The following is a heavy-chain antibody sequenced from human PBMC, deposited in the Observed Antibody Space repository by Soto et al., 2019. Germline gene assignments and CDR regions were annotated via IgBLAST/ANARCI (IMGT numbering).Heavy chain of an antibody. CDR2: ISAYIGNT. CDR1: GYTFTSYG. CDR3: ARGSPYDSSGYPSDY. D-gene: IGHD3-22*01. J-gene: IGHJ4*02. V-gene: IGHV1-18*04. Sequence: ASVKVSCKASGYTFTSYGFSWVRQAPGQGLEWMGGISAYIGNTNYAQKLQGRVTMTTDTSTSTVYMELRSLTSDDTAVYYCARGSPYDSSGYPSDYWGQGTLVTVSS.